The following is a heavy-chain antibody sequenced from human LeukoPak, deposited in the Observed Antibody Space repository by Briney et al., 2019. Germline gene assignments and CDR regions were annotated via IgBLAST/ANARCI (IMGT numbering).Heavy chain of an antibody. CDR2: IYYSGST. Sequence: PSETLSLTCTVSGGSISSYYWSWIRQPPGKGLDWIGYIYYSGSTNYNPSLKSRLTISVDTSKNQFSLKLSSVTAADTAVYYCARERGTAMVYYFDYWGQGTLVTVSS. V-gene: IGHV4-59*01. D-gene: IGHD5-18*01. J-gene: IGHJ4*02. CDR3: ARERGTAMVYYFDY. CDR1: GGSISSYY.